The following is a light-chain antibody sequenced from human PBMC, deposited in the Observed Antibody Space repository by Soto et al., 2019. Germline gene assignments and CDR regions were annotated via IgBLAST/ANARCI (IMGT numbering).Light chain of an antibody. J-gene: IGLJ3*02. Sequence: QSVLTQPPSAYGTPGQRVTISCSGSSSNIGSNTVNWYQQLPGTAPKLLIYSNNQRPSEVPDRFSGSKSGTSASLAISGLQSEDEADYYCAALDDSLNGQVFGGGTKVTVL. V-gene: IGLV1-44*01. CDR3: AALDDSLNGQV. CDR2: SNN. CDR1: SSNIGSNT.